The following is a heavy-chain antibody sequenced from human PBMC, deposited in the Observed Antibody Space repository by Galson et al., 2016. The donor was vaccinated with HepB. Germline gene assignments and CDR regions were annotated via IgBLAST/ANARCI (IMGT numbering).Heavy chain of an antibody. Sequence: QSGAEVKKPGESLKISCKGEGYVFSSYWIAWVRQMPGKGLEWLGIIYPDDSDTTYSPSFQGHITFSADKSINTAYMQWSSLKASDTAIYYCARLVSSRSPYDSWGQGTLVTVSS. J-gene: IGHJ4*02. V-gene: IGHV5-51*01. D-gene: IGHD3-22*01. CDR1: GYVFSSYW. CDR2: IYPDDSDT. CDR3: ARLVSSRSPYDS.